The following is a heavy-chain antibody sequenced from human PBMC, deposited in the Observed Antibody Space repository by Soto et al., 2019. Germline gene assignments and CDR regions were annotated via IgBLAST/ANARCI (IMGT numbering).Heavy chain of an antibody. V-gene: IGHV4-39*02. D-gene: IGHD2-8*02. CDR3: ARGLWSLDAFDI. J-gene: IGHJ3*02. Sequence: PSETLSLTCTVSGGSISSSSYYWGWIRQPPGKGLEWIGSIYYSGSTYYNTSLKSRVTISVDTSKNQFSLKLSSVTAADTAVYYCARGLWSLDAFDIWGQGTMVTVSS. CDR2: IYYSGST. CDR1: GGSISSSSYY.